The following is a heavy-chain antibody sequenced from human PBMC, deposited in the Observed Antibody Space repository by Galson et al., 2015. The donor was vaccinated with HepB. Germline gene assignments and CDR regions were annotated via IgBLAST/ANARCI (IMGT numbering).Heavy chain of an antibody. V-gene: IGHV1-18*04. D-gene: IGHD4-17*01. J-gene: IGHJ5*02. CDR3: ARDLGYGDYESWFDP. Sequence: SVKVSCKASGYTFTSYGISWVRQAPGQGLEWMGWISAYNGNTNYAQKLQGRVTMTTDTSTSTAYMELRSLRSDDTAVYYCARDLGYGDYESWFDPWGQGTLVTVSS. CDR2: ISAYNGNT. CDR1: GYTFTSYG.